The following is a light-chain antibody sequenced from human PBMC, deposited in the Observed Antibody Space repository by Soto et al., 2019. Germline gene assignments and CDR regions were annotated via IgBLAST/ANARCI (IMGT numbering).Light chain of an antibody. CDR3: QQYANSPIT. V-gene: IGKV3-20*01. CDR1: QSVSSNF. Sequence: EIVLPQSPGTLSLSPGESATLSCRASQSVSSNFLAWYQQKPGQAPRLLIYGVSSRASGIPDRFFGSGSGTDFTLTINRLEPEDFAVYYCQQYANSPITFGQGTRLEIK. CDR2: GVS. J-gene: IGKJ5*01.